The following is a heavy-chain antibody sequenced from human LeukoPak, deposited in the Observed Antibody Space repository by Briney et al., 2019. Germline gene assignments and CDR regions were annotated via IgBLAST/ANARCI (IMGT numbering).Heavy chain of an antibody. CDR2: IYYSGST. CDR3: ARARRGWYVEY. J-gene: IGHJ4*02. D-gene: IGHD6-19*01. Sequence: PSETLSLTCTVSGGSISSYYWSWIRQPPGKGLEWIGYIYYSGSTNYNPSLKSRVTISVDTSKNQFSLKLSSVTAADTAVYYCARARRGWYVEYWGQGTLVTVSS. CDR1: GGSISSYY. V-gene: IGHV4-59*01.